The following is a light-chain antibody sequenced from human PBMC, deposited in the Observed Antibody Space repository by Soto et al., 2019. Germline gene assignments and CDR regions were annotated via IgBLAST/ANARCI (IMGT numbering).Light chain of an antibody. Sequence: IVLTQSPGTLSLSPGERATLSCRASQSVSSSYLAWYQQKPGQTPRLLIYDTSTRATGVPARLSGSRSGTEFTLTISRLEPEDSAVYYCQQYTSPLTFGGGTKVDIK. J-gene: IGKJ4*01. CDR2: DTS. CDR3: QQYTSPLT. CDR1: QSVSSSY. V-gene: IGKV3-20*01.